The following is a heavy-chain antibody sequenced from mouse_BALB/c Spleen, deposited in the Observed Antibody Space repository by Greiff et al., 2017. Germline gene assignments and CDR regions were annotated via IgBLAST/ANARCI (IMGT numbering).Heavy chain of an antibody. CDR1: GFTFSSYA. CDR2: ISSGGST. CDR3: AREGYYRYDERAYYYAMDY. Sequence: DVMLVESGGGLVKPGGSLKLSCAASGFTFSSYAMSWVRQTPEKRLEWVASISSGGSTYYPDSVKGRFTISRDNARNILYLQMSSLRSEDTAMYYCAREGYYRYDERAYYYAMDYWGQGTSVTVSS. V-gene: IGHV5-6-5*01. J-gene: IGHJ4*01. D-gene: IGHD2-14*01.